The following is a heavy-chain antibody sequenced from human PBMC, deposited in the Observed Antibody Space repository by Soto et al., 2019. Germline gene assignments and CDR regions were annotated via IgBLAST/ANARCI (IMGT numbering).Heavy chain of an antibody. CDR1: GGSISSSSYY. CDR3: ARHGNYDFWSGHVESWFDP. CDR2: IYYSGST. J-gene: IGHJ5*02. V-gene: IGHV4-39*01. Sequence: SETLSLTCTVSGGSISSSSYYWGWIRQPPGKGLEWIGSIYYSGSTYYNPSLKSRVTISVDTSKNQFSLKLSSVTAADTAVYYCARHGNYDFWSGHVESWFDPWGQGTLVTVSS. D-gene: IGHD3-3*01.